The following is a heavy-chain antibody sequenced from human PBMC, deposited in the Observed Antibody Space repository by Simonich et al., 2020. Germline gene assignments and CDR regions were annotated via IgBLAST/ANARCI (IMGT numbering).Heavy chain of an antibody. D-gene: IGHD6-6*01. CDR1: GGSFSGYY. CDR3: ASPGGTAARDAFDI. Sequence: QVQLQQWGAGLLKPSETLSLTCAVYGGSFSGYYWSWIRQPPGKGLEWIGEINHSRRTNYNPSLKRRVTISVDTSKNQFSLKLSSVTAADTAVYYCASPGGTAARDAFDIWGQGTMVTVSS. CDR2: INHSRRT. V-gene: IGHV4-34*01. J-gene: IGHJ3*02.